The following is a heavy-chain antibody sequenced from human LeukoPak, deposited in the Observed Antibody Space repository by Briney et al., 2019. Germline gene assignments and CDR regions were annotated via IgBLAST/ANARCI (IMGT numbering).Heavy chain of an antibody. CDR3: ARDQNYDSRGPMGY. J-gene: IGHJ4*02. Sequence: ASVNVSCKASGYTFTSYAMHWVRQAPGQRLEWMGWINAGNGNTKYSQKFQGRVTITRDTSASTAYMELSSLRSEDTAVYYCARDQNYDSRGPMGYWGQGTLVTVSS. V-gene: IGHV1-3*01. CDR1: GYTFTSYA. D-gene: IGHD3-22*01. CDR2: INAGNGNT.